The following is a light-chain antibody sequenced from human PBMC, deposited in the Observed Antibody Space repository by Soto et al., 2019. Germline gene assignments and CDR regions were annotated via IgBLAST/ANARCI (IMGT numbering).Light chain of an antibody. V-gene: IGLV2-14*01. CDR2: EVS. CDR3: CPYTSSSAHV. Sequence: QSVLTQPASVSGSPAQSITISCTGTSSDVGGYNYVSWYQHHPGKAPKLIIYEVSYRPSGVSNRFSGSKSGNTASLTISGLQADDEVDYYWCPYTSSSAHVFSTGTRVTVL. CDR1: SSDVGGYNY. J-gene: IGLJ1*01.